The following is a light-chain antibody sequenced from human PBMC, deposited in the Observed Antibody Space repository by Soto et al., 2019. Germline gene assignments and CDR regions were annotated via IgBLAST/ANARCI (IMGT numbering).Light chain of an antibody. V-gene: IGKV1-17*03. Sequence: DIQMTQSPSAVSASVGDRVTITCRTSQDITSYLVWFQQKPGKVPERLIYGATNLQSGVPSRFSGSGSGTEFTLTISSLQPEDFATYYCLQHNRYPWTFGQGRRLE. J-gene: IGKJ5*01. CDR1: QDITSY. CDR2: GAT. CDR3: LQHNRYPWT.